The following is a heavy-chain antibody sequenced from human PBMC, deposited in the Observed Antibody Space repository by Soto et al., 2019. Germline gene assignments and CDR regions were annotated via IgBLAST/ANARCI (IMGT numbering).Heavy chain of an antibody. V-gene: IGHV3-23*01. D-gene: IGHD2-15*01. CDR3: AKDRPRRIVVVVAATFFAY. J-gene: IGHJ4*02. CDR1: GFPCSSYA. Sequence: GGSVRLSCXASGFPCSSYAMSWVRQAPGKGLEWVSGISGSGGSTYYADSVKGRFTISRDHSKNTLYLQMNSLRAEDTAVYYCAKDRPRRIVVVVAATFFAYWGQGTLVTVSS. CDR2: ISGSGGST.